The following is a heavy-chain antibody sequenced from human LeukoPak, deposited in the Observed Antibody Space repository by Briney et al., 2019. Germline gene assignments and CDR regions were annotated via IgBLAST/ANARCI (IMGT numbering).Heavy chain of an antibody. D-gene: IGHD3-10*01. Sequence: PGGSLRLSCAASGFTFSNYNMNWVRHAPGKGLEWVSSITSSSSYIYYADSVKGRFTISRDNSKNTLYLQMNSLRAEDTAVYYCAKGGRGYGSGSYLIDYWGQGTLVTVSS. J-gene: IGHJ4*02. V-gene: IGHV3-21*04. CDR1: GFTFSNYN. CDR3: AKGGRGYGSGSYLIDY. CDR2: ITSSSSYI.